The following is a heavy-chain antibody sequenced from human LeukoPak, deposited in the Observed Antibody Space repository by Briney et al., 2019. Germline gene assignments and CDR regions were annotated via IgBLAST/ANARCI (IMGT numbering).Heavy chain of an antibody. V-gene: IGHV1-69*05. CDR1: GGTFSSYA. J-gene: IGHJ3*02. D-gene: IGHD3-9*01. CDR2: IVPIFGTA. CDR3: ARDIHDWAFDI. Sequence: SVKVSCKASGGTFSSYAISWVRQAPGQGLEWVGRIVPIFGTANYAQKFQGRVTITTDESTSTAYMELSSLRSEDTAVYYCARDIHDWAFDIWGQGTMVTVSS.